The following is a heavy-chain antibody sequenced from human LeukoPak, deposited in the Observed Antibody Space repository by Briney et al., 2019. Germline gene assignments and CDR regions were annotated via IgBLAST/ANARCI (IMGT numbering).Heavy chain of an antibody. Sequence: SETLSLTCTVSGGSISSSSYYWGWIRQPPGKVLEWIGSIYYSGSTYYNPSLKSRVTISVDTSKNQFSLKLSSVTAADTAVYYCARVGVNYYYYYMDVWGKGTTVTVSS. J-gene: IGHJ6*03. CDR2: IYYSGST. CDR3: ARVGVNYYYYYMDV. CDR1: GGSISSSSYY. V-gene: IGHV4-39*07. D-gene: IGHD2-15*01.